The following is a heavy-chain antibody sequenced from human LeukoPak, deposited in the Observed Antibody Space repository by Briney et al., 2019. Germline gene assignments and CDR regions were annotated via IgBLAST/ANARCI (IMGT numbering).Heavy chain of an antibody. CDR1: GFTFDDYA. CDR2: ISWNSGSI. J-gene: IGHJ4*02. D-gene: IGHD2-15*01. V-gene: IGHV3-9*01. CDR3: AKDKEGRPSANFDY. Sequence: GGSLRLSCAASGFTFDDYAMHWVRQAPRKGLEWVSGISWNSGSIGYADSVKGRFTISRDNAKNSLYLQMNSLRAEDTALYYCAKDKEGRPSANFDYWGQGTLVTVSS.